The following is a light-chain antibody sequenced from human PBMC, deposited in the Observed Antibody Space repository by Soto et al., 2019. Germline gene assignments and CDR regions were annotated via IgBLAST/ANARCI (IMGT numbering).Light chain of an antibody. CDR2: DAS. CDR3: QQRGSWPLT. V-gene: IGKV3-11*01. CDR1: QTVSNY. J-gene: IGKJ4*01. Sequence: EVVMTQSPATLSLFPGERATLFCWASQTVSNYLAWYQQRPGQAPRLLIYDASNRATGIPARFSGSGSGTDFTLTISSLEPEDFALYYCQQRGSWPLTFGGGTRVEIK.